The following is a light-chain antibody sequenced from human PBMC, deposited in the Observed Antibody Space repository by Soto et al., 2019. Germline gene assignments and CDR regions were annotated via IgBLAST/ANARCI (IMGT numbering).Light chain of an antibody. V-gene: IGLV1-44*01. J-gene: IGLJ1*01. Sequence: QSALTQPPPASGTPGQRVTISCSGSSSNIGSNTVNWYQQLPGTAPKLLIYSNNQRPSGVPDRFSGSKSGTSASLAISGLQSEDEADYYCAAWDDSLNASYVFGTGTKVTVL. CDR3: AAWDDSLNASYV. CDR2: SNN. CDR1: SSNIGSNT.